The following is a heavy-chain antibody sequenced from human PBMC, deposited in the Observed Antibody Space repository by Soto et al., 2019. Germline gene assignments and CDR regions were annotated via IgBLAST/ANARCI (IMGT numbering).Heavy chain of an antibody. V-gene: IGHV6-1*01. J-gene: IGHJ6*02. CDR1: GDSVSSNSAA. CDR3: AREASTEDGMDV. Sequence: SQTLSLPCAISGDSVSSNSAAWNWIRQSPSRGLEWLGRTYYRSKWYNDYAVSVKTRITINPDTSKNQFSLQLSSVTPEDTAVYYCAREASTEDGMDVWGQGTTVTVSS. CDR2: TYYRSKWYN.